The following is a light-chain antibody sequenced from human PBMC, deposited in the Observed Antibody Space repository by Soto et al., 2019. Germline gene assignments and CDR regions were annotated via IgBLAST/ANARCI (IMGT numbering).Light chain of an antibody. CDR3: QSADSSDTHYV. CDR2: KDT. Sequence: SYELTQPPSVSVSPGQTARITCSGDALPKQYACWYQQRPGQAPVLVMYKDTERPSGIPERFSGSSSGTTVTLTISGVQAEDEADYYCQSADSSDTHYVFGTGTKGTVL. CDR1: ALPKQY. V-gene: IGLV3-25*02. J-gene: IGLJ1*01.